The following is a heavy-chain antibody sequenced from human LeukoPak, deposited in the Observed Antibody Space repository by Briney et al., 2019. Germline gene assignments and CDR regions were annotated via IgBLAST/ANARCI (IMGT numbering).Heavy chain of an antibody. CDR3: ARDREGSHGDYFDY. Sequence: THYADSVKGRFTMSKDNFKNMLYLQMNSLRVEDTAVYYCARDREGSHGDYFDYWGQGVLVTVSS. V-gene: IGHV3-23*01. D-gene: IGHD3-16*01. CDR2: T. J-gene: IGHJ4*02.